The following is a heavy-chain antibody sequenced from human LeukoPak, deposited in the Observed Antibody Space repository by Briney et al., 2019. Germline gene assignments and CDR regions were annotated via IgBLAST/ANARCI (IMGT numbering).Heavy chain of an antibody. CDR2: ISSSGSTI. J-gene: IGHJ4*02. Sequence: GGSLRLSCAASGFTFSDYYMSWIRQAPGKGLEWVSYISSSGSTIYYADSVKGRFTISRDNAKNSLYLQMNSLRAEDTAVYYCARDRRRSSWSEGGGVFDYWGQGTLVTVSS. V-gene: IGHV3-11*01. CDR1: GFTFSDYY. CDR3: ARDRRRSSWSEGGGVFDY. D-gene: IGHD6-13*01.